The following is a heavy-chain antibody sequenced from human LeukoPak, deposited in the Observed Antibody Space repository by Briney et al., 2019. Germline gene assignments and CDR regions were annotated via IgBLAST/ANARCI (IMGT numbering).Heavy chain of an antibody. V-gene: IGHV3-30*04. Sequence: GGSLRLSCAASGFTFSSYAMHWVRQAPGKGLEWAAVISYDGNNKYYADSVKGRFTISRDNSKNTLYLQMNSLRAEDTAVYYCAIASFGWLRHYFDYWGQGTLVTVSS. CDR3: AIASFGWLRHYFDY. J-gene: IGHJ4*02. D-gene: IGHD6-19*01. CDR1: GFTFSSYA. CDR2: ISYDGNNK.